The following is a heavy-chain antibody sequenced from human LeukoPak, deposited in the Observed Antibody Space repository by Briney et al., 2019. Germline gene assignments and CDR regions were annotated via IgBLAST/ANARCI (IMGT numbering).Heavy chain of an antibody. Sequence: PSQTLSLTCTVSGGSISSGDYYWSWIRQPPGKGLEWIGYIYYSGSTYYNPSLKSRVTISVDTSKNQFSLKLSSVTAADTAVYYCDSGERVLEWSTLHYFDYWGQGTLVTVSS. J-gene: IGHJ4*02. V-gene: IGHV4-30-4*08. CDR3: DSGERVLEWSTLHYFDY. CDR1: GGSISSGDYY. CDR2: IYYSGST. D-gene: IGHD3-3*01.